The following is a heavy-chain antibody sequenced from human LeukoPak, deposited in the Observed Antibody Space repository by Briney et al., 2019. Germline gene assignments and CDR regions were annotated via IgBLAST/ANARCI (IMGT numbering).Heavy chain of an antibody. CDR3: ARGGIVGATRAWFDP. D-gene: IGHD1-26*01. J-gene: IGHJ5*02. CDR2: INHSGST. Sequence: SETLSLTCAVYGGSFSGYYWSWIRQPPGKGLEWIGEINHSGSTNCNPSLKSRVTISVDTSKNQFSLKLSSVTAADTAVYYCARGGIVGATRAWFDPWGQGTLVTVSS. V-gene: IGHV4-34*01. CDR1: GGSFSGYY.